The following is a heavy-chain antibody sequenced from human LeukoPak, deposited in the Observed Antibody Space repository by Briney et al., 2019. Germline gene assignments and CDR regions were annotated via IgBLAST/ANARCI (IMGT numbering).Heavy chain of an antibody. CDR3: ARLVTIVVVPAVNWFDP. J-gene: IGHJ5*02. CDR1: GGSISSGSYY. CDR2: IYTSGST. D-gene: IGHD2-2*01. Sequence: PSETLSLTCTVSGGSISSGSYYWSWIRQPAGKGLEWIGRIYTSGSTNYNPSLKSRVTISVDTSKNQFSLKLSSVTAADTAVYYCARLVTIVVVPAVNWFDPWGQGTLVTVSS. V-gene: IGHV4-61*02.